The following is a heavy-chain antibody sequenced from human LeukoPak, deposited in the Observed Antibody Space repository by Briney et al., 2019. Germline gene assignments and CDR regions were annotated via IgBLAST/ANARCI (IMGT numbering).Heavy chain of an antibody. Sequence: SETLSLTCAVYGGSFSGYYWSWIRQPPGKGLEWIGEINHSGSTNYNPSLKSRVTISVDTSKNQFSLKLSSVTAADTAVYYCAREDSSGYYWFDYWGQGTLVTVSS. J-gene: IGHJ4*02. CDR3: AREDSSGYYWFDY. CDR2: INHSGST. CDR1: GGSFSGYY. D-gene: IGHD3-22*01. V-gene: IGHV4-34*01.